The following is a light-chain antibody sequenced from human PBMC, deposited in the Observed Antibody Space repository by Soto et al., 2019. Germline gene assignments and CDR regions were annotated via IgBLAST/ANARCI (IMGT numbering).Light chain of an antibody. Sequence: DLQLPQSPSFLSASVGDRVTITCRASQGMSSYLAWYQEKPGKAPKLLIYAASTLQSGVPSRFSGSGSGTEFTLTVSSLQPEDFATYYCQQLNSYPYTFGQGTKLESK. CDR1: QGMSSY. CDR2: AAS. V-gene: IGKV1-9*01. CDR3: QQLNSYPYT. J-gene: IGKJ2*01.